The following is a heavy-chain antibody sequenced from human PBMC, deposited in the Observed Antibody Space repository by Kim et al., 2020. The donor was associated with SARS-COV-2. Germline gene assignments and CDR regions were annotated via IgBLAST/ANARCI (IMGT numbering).Heavy chain of an antibody. Sequence: GGSLRLSCAASGFTFSSYSMNWVRQAPGKGLEWVSSISSSSSYIYYADSVKGRFTISRDNAKNSLYLQMNSLRAEDTAVYYCAREEGGSSWGGDYWGQGTLVTVSS. J-gene: IGHJ4*02. D-gene: IGHD6-13*01. V-gene: IGHV3-21*01. CDR1: GFTFSSYS. CDR2: ISSSSSYI. CDR3: AREEGGSSWGGDY.